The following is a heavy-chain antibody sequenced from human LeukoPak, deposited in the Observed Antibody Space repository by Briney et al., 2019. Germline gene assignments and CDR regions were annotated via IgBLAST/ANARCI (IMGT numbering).Heavy chain of an antibody. D-gene: IGHD1-26*01. CDR1: GFNVSSNY. CDR3: TRDEEGASREFDY. Sequence: PGGSLRLSCAASGFNVSSNYMSWVRQAPGKGLEWVSIIYSGGTTSYADSVKGRFTISTDISKNALYLQMNSLRVEDTAVYYCTRDEEGASREFDYWGQGALVTVSS. CDR2: IYSGGTT. J-gene: IGHJ4*02. V-gene: IGHV3-66*01.